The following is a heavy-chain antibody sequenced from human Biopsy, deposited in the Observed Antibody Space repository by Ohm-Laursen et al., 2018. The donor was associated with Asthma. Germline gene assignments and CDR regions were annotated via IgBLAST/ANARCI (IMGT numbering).Heavy chain of an antibody. J-gene: IGHJ6*02. V-gene: IGHV3-30*04. CDR2: ISYDGRNT. CDR3: ARGGLHYYEYYGMDV. D-gene: IGHD2-21*02. Sequence: GQTLSLTCAASGFTFDNYTMHWVRQAPGKGLEWVTIISYDGRNTYYADSVEGRFTISRDNSKNTLFLQMSSLKPEDTTVYYCARGGLHYYEYYGMDVWGQGTTVTVSS. CDR1: GFTFDNYT.